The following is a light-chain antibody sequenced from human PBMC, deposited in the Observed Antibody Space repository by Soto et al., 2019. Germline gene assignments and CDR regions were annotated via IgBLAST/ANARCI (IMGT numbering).Light chain of an antibody. J-gene: IGLJ1*01. V-gene: IGLV1-51*01. CDR3: GTWDTSLRVFYV. Sequence: QSVLTQPPSVSAAPGQNVTISCSGTSSNIGNNYVSWYQHLPGTAPGILIYDNYKRPSGIPDRFSGFKSGTSATLGITGLQTGDEADYYCGTWDTSLRVFYVFGSGTKVTVL. CDR1: SSNIGNNY. CDR2: DNY.